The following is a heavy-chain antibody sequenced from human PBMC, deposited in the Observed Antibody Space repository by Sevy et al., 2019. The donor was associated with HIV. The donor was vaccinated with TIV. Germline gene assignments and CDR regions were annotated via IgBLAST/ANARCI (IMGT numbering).Heavy chain of an antibody. V-gene: IGHV3-74*01. CDR3: ARDPALGSSGEYNWLDP. Sequence: GGSLRLSCAASGFTFSSYWMHWVRQAPGKGLVWVSRINSDGSSTRYSDSVKGRFTISRDNAKNTLYLQMNSLRAEDTAVYYCARDPALGSSGEYNWLDPWGQGTLVTVSS. CDR1: GFTFSSYW. D-gene: IGHD3-10*01. CDR2: INSDGSST. J-gene: IGHJ5*02.